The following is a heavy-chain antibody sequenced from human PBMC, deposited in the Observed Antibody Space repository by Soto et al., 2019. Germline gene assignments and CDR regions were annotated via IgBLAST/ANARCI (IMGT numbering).Heavy chain of an antibody. CDR3: ARDWQWLVNYYFDY. Sequence: GASVKVSCKASGYTFTSYGISWVRQAPGQGLEWMGWVSAYNGNTNYAQKRQGRVTMTTDTSTSTAYMELRSLRSDDTAVYYCARDWQWLVNYYFDYWGQGTLVTVSS. V-gene: IGHV1-18*01. D-gene: IGHD6-19*01. CDR2: VSAYNGNT. CDR1: GYTFTSYG. J-gene: IGHJ4*02.